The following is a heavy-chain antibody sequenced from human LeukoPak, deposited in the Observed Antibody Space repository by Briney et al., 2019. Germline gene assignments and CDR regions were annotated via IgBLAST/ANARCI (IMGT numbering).Heavy chain of an antibody. Sequence: GGSLRLSCAASGFTFSGYAMSWVRQAPGKGLEWVSAISGSGGSTYYADSVKGRFTISRDNSKNTLYLQMNSLRAEDTAVYYCAKDVGVPPSADYWGQGTLVTVSS. V-gene: IGHV3-23*01. CDR1: GFTFSGYA. CDR2: ISGSGGST. D-gene: IGHD3-10*01. J-gene: IGHJ4*02. CDR3: AKDVGVPPSADY.